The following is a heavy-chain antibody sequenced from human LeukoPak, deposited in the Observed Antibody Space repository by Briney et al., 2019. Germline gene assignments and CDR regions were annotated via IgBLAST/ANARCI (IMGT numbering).Heavy chain of an antibody. CDR3: ARTWGFFDY. CDR2: IYYSGST. CDR1: GGSISSYY. J-gene: IGHJ4*02. D-gene: IGHD3-16*01. V-gene: IGHV4-59*01. Sequence: SETLSLTCTVSGGSISSYYWSWIRQPPGKGLEWIGYIYYSGSTSYNPSLKSRVTILVDTSKNQFSLKLSPVTAADTAVYYCARTWGFFDYWGQGTLVTVSS.